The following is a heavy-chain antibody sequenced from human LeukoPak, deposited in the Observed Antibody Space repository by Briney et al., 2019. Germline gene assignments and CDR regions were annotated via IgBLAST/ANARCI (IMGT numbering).Heavy chain of an antibody. Sequence: GGSLKISCKGSGYSFTSYWIGWVRQMPGKGLEWMGIIYPGDSDTRYSPSFQGRVTISADKSISTAYLQWSSLKASDTAMYYCARQRFTMRAYAGNWFDPWGQGTLVTVSS. J-gene: IGHJ5*02. D-gene: IGHD3-10*01. CDR1: GYSFTSYW. CDR3: ARQRFTMRAYAGNWFDP. CDR2: IYPGDSDT. V-gene: IGHV5-51*01.